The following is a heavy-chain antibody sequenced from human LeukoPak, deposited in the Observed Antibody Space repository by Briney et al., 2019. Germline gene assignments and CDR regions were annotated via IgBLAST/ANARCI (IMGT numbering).Heavy chain of an antibody. CDR3: ARDSRGYQGEADH. V-gene: IGHV3-33*01. Sequence: GGSLRLSCAASGFTFSSYGMHWVRQAPGKGLEWVAVIWYDGSNKYYADSLKGRFTICRDNSKNTLYLQMNSLRSEDTAVYYCARDSRGYQGEADHWGQGTLVTVSS. J-gene: IGHJ4*02. CDR1: GFTFSSYG. D-gene: IGHD3-10*01. CDR2: IWYDGSNK.